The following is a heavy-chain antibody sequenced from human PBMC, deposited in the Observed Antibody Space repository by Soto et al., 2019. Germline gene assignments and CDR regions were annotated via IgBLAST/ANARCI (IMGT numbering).Heavy chain of an antibody. V-gene: IGHV4-59*01. CDR1: GGSISSYY. J-gene: IGHJ5*02. CDR3: ARGPTRYFDWLSWFDP. Sequence: SETLSLTCTVSGGSISSYYWSWIRQPPWKGLEWIGYIYYSGSTNYNPSLKSRVTISVDTSKNQFSLKLSSVTAADTAVYYCARGPTRYFDWLSWFDPWGQGTLVTVSS. D-gene: IGHD3-9*01. CDR2: IYYSGST.